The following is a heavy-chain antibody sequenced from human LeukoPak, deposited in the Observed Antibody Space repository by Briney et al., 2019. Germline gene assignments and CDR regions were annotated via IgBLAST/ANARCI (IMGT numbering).Heavy chain of an antibody. CDR3: AKDIRYEDYAYDI. CDR2: VNGGGAAT. J-gene: IGHJ3*02. V-gene: IGHV3-23*01. CDR1: GFSFSSYA. D-gene: IGHD2-2*01. Sequence: PGGSLRLSCAASGFSFSSYAMSWVRQGPGKGLEWVSSVNGGGAATFYADSVRDRFTISRDNSQNILFLKMNSLRVDDTAVYFCAKDIRYEDYAYDIWGQGTM.